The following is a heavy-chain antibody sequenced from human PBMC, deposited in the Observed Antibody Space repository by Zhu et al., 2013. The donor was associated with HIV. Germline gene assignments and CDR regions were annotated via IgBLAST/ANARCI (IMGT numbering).Heavy chain of an antibody. CDR2: VIPFFNIA. V-gene: IGHV1-69*12. CDR3: ARGPGITLFGVRTPXRLDI. J-gene: IGHJ3*02. CDR1: GGAFSTDA. Sequence: VQLVQSGAGVKKLGSSVKVSCKASGGAFSTDAIIWVRQAPGQGLEWMGWVIPFFNIAETAQKFKDRVTLTADESTSIAYMDLSSLRSDDTAVYFCARGPGITLFGVRTPXRLDIWGQGTVVTVSS. D-gene: IGHD3-3*01.